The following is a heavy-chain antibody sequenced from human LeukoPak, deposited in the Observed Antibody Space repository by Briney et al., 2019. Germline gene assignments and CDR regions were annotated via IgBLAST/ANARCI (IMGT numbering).Heavy chain of an antibody. CDR2: IYASGIT. D-gene: IGHD3-22*01. J-gene: IGHJ4*02. CDR1: GGSISSYY. V-gene: IGHV4-4*07. CDR3: AGGADSSNYFLYY. Sequence: SETLSLTCTVSGGSISSYYWNWIRQPAGKGLEWIGRIYASGITNYHPSLKSRVAISVDTSKNQFSLRLSYVTAADTAVYYCAGGADSSNYFLYYWGQGILVTVSS.